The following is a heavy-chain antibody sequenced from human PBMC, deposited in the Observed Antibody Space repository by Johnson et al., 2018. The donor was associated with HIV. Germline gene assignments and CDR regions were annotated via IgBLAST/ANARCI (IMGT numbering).Heavy chain of an antibody. CDR1: GFTFDDYG. J-gene: IGHJ3*02. Sequence: QVQLVESGGGVVRPGGSLRLSCEGSGFTFDDYGMSWVRQAPGKGLEWVAFIRHDGNNKYYAYSVKGRFTISRDNSKNTLSLQMNSLRVEDTAVYYCAKPVVPAGDDLDMYEFAFYIWGQGTMVTVSS. D-gene: IGHD2-2*01. V-gene: IGHV3-30*02. CDR2: IRHDGNNK. CDR3: AKPVVPAGDDLDMYEFAFYI.